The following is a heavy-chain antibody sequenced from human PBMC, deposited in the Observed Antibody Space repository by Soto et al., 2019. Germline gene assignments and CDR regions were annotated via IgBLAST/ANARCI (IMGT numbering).Heavy chain of an antibody. CDR3: ARDRVYTGGSDADY. CDR2: INTGSGYT. CDR1: GYTFSNYA. Sequence: QVHLVQSGAEVKKPGSSVRVSCKTSGYTFSNYAISWVRQAPGQGLEWMGWINTGSGYTNYAHDRVTMTKDTATYTAYLEVTSLRSDDPAISYCARDRVYTGGSDADYWGQGTLVTVSS. V-gene: IGHV1-18*01. J-gene: IGHJ4*02. D-gene: IGHD2-8*02.